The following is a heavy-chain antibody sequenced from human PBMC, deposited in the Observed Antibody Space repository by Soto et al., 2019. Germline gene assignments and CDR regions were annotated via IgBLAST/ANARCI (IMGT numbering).Heavy chain of an antibody. CDR2: IIPIFGPA. J-gene: IGHJ6*02. CDR1: GGTFSNYA. D-gene: IGHD6-13*01. V-gene: IGHV1-69*01. Sequence: QVQLVQSGAEVQRPGSSVKVSCKASGGTFSNYAISWVRQAPGQGLEWMGGIIPIFGPANYAQNFQDRVTITADESTSTAYMELNSLRFEDTAVYYCAREDQSVIRAATRHYYYGMDVWGQGTTVTVSS. CDR3: AREDQSVIRAATRHYYYGMDV.